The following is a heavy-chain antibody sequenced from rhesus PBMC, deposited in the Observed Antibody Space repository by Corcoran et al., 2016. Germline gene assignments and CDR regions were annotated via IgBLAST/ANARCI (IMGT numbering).Heavy chain of an antibody. J-gene: IGHJ4*01. Sequence: VQLQASGPGLVKPSETLSLTCPVSGSSISSGYGWSWIRTPPGKGLEWIGYMGGSSGSTNYNPSLKSRVTISTDTSKNQFSLKLSSVTTADTAVYYCARISGWSYYFDYWGQEVLVTVSS. CDR3: ARISGWSYYFDY. V-gene: IGHV4-127*01. CDR1: GSSISSGYG. CDR2: MGGSSGST. D-gene: IGHD6S26*01.